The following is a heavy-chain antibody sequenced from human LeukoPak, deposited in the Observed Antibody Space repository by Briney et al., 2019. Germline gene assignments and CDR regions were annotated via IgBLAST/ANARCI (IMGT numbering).Heavy chain of an antibody. V-gene: IGHV3-23*01. CDR1: GFTFSSYA. CDR2: ISGSSGST. Sequence: GGSLRLSCAASGFTFSSYAMSWVRQAPGKGLEWVSFISGSSGSTYYADSVEGRFTISRDNSKNTLYLQMNSLRAEDTAIYYCAKLWFGELSWVDYWGQGTLVTVSS. D-gene: IGHD3-10*01. J-gene: IGHJ4*02. CDR3: AKLWFGELSWVDY.